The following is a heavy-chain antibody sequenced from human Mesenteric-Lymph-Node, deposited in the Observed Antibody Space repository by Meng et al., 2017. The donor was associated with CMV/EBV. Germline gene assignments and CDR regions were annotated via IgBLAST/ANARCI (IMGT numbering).Heavy chain of an antibody. CDR1: SHG. Sequence: SHGMHWVRQAPGKGLEWVAGISYDGNDKSYADSVKGRFTISRDNSKNTLFLQMNSLRGEDTAVFYCARGLLIPDPTPLYYYYAMDVWGQGTTVTVSS. D-gene: IGHD3-10*01. CDR2: ISYDGNDK. CDR3: ARGLLIPDPTPLYYYYAMDV. J-gene: IGHJ6*02. V-gene: IGHV3-30*19.